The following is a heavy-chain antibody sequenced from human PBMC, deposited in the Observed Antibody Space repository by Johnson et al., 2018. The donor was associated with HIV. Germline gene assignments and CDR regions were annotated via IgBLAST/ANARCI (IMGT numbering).Heavy chain of an antibody. D-gene: IGHD3-22*01. V-gene: IGHV3-30*02. CDR1: GFTLTNHG. CDR2: IRYDGSNK. Sequence: QVQLVESGGGVVQPGRSLRLSCAVSGFTLTNHGIHWVRQAPEKGLEWVAFIRYDGSNKYYADSVKGLFTISRDNSKNTLYLQMNSLRAEDTAVYYCARRYYDTSGYRDWGQGTMVTVSS. CDR3: ARRYYDTSGYRD. J-gene: IGHJ3*01.